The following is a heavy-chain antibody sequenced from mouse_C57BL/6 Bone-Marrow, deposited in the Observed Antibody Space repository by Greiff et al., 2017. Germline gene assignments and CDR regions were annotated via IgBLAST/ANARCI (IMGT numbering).Heavy chain of an antibody. Sequence: QVQLQQPGAELVMPGASVKLSCKASGYTFTSYWMHWVKQRPGQGLEWIGEIDPSDSYTNYNQKFKGKSTLTVDKSSSTAYMQLSSLTSEDAAVYDCARASNYDGFAYWGQGTLVTVSA. CDR2: IDPSDSYT. J-gene: IGHJ3*01. D-gene: IGHD2-5*01. CDR1: GYTFTSYW. CDR3: ARASNYDGFAY. V-gene: IGHV1-69*01.